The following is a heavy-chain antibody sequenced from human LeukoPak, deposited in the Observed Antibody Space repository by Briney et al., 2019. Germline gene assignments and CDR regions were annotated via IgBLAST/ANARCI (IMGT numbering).Heavy chain of an antibody. J-gene: IGHJ4*02. D-gene: IGHD2-15*01. CDR3: AKVRGRVVAPDFGYYFDY. V-gene: IGHV3-23*01. CDR1: GFTFSTYA. Sequence: GGSLRLSCAASGFTFSTYAMSWVRQAPGKGLEGVSAISDSGGGTSYADSVRGRFTISRDNFRNTLYLQMNSLRADDTAIYYCAKVRGRVVAPDFGYYFDYWGQGALVTVSS. CDR2: ISDSGGGT.